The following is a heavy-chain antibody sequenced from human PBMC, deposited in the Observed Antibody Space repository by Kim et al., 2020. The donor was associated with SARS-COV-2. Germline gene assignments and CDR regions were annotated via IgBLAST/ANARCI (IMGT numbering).Heavy chain of an antibody. CDR1: GGSFSGYY. Sequence: SETLSLTCAVYGGSFSGYYWSWIRQPPGKGLEWIGEINHSGSTNYNPSLKSRVTISVDTSKNQFSLKLSSVTAADTAVYYCARGPQGSAGYWGQGTRVTV. V-gene: IGHV4-34*01. J-gene: IGHJ4*02. D-gene: IGHD2-15*01. CDR2: INHSGST. CDR3: ARGPQGSAGY.